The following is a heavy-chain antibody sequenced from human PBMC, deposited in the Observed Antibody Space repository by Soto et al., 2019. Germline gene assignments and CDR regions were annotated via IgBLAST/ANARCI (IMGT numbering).Heavy chain of an antibody. CDR1: GYSFTSYW. Sequence: RGESLKISCKGSGYSFTSYWIGWVRQMPGKGLEWMGIIYPGDSHIRYSPSFQGQVTISADKSISTAYLQWSSLKASDTAMYYCARRASIDTCYTDWGQGTLVTVSS. J-gene: IGHJ4*02. D-gene: IGHD2-2*02. V-gene: IGHV5-51*01. CDR3: ARRASIDTCYTD. CDR2: IYPGDSHI.